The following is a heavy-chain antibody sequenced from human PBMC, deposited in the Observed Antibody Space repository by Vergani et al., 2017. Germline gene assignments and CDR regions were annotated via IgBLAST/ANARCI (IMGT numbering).Heavy chain of an antibody. CDR3: ARHTTYTDS. D-gene: IGHD1-1*01. Sequence: EVELVQSGPEMRKPGESLKISCKGSEYSFGNYWIGWVRRMPGKGLEWMGIIYPADSDTRYSPCFQGQVTISADKSISTAFLQWDSLKASDTALYYCARHTTYTDSWGQGTLVTVSS. CDR2: IYPADSDT. J-gene: IGHJ4*02. V-gene: IGHV5-51*01. CDR1: EYSFGNYW.